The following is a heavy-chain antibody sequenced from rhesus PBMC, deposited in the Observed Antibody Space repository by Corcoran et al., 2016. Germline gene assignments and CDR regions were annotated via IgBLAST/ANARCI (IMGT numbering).Heavy chain of an antibody. CDR3: TTGSEYCTGSGCYDYFDY. CDR2: IKRKADGETA. J-gene: IGHJ4*01. CDR1: CFTFRNSW. D-gene: IGHD2-21*01. Sequence: EVQLVESGAGLVQPGGSLILSCAASCFTFRNSWLSWVCQDPRKGPAVVARIKRKADGETADYAAYVKGRFTISRDDSKNTLYLQMNSLKTEDTAVYYCTTGSEYCTGSGCYDYFDYWGQGVLVTVSS. V-gene: IGHV3-30*02.